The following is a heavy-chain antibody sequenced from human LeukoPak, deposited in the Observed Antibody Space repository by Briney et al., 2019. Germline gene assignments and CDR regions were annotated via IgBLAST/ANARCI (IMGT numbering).Heavy chain of an antibody. CDR2: IKHDGSED. J-gene: IGHJ6*03. CDR1: GFTFSNYW. Sequence: GGSLRLSCAASGFTFSNYWMTWVRQAPGKGLEWVANIKHDGSEDYYLDSVKGRFTISRDNAKNSLFLQMNSLRADDTAIYYCARAGQLRYMDVWGKGTAVTVSS. V-gene: IGHV3-7*01. CDR3: ARAGQLRYMDV.